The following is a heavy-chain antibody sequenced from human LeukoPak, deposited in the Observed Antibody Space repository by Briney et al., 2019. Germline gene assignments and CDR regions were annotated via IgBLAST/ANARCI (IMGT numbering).Heavy chain of an antibody. D-gene: IGHD6-19*01. CDR3: AKRDSSGWYYFDY. CDR2: IKEDGSEK. V-gene: IGHV3-7*01. J-gene: IGHJ4*02. CDR1: GFIFNYYW. Sequence: GGSLRLSCAASGFIFNYYWMSWVRQAPGKGLEWVANIKEDGSEKYYVESVKGRFTISRDNAKNSLYLQMNSLRAEDTAVYYCAKRDSSGWYYFDYWGQGTLVTVSS.